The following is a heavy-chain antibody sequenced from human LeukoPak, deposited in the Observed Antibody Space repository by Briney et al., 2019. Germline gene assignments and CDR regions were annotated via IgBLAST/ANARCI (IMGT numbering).Heavy chain of an antibody. Sequence: GGSLRLSCAASGFTFSSYGMHWVRQAPGKGLERVAVISYDGSNEYYADSVKGRFTISRDNSKNTLYLQMSSLRPEDTAVYSCAKPRIAAYYFDYWGQGTLVIVSS. V-gene: IGHV3-30*18. J-gene: IGHJ4*02. D-gene: IGHD6-6*01. CDR1: GFTFSSYG. CDR3: AKPRIAAYYFDY. CDR2: ISYDGSNE.